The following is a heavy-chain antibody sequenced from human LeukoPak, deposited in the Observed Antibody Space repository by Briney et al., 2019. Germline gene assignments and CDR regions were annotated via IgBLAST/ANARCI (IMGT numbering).Heavy chain of an antibody. J-gene: IGHJ4*02. CDR2: IYYSGST. Sequence: SETLSLTCTVSGGSISSYYWSWIRQPPGKGLEWIGYIYYSGSTNYNPSLKSRVTISVDTSKNQFSLTLSSVTAADTAVYYCASGHMITFEGVIVYPFDYWGQGTLVTVSS. CDR3: ASGHMITFEGVIVYPFDY. V-gene: IGHV4-59*01. D-gene: IGHD3-16*02. CDR1: GGSISSYY.